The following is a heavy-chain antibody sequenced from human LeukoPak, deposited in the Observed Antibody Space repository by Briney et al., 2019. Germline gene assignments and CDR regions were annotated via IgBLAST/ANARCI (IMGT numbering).Heavy chain of an antibody. V-gene: IGHV3-66*01. CDR3: ARVGRGDAFDI. CDR2: VYGGDTT. Sequence: GGSLRLSCAASGFTVSSNYMSWVRQAPGKGLEWVSVVYGGDTTYYADSVKGRFTISRDNSKNTLYLQMGSLRAEDMAVYYCARVGRGDAFDIWGHGTMVTVSS. D-gene: IGHD1-26*01. CDR1: GFTVSSNY. J-gene: IGHJ3*02.